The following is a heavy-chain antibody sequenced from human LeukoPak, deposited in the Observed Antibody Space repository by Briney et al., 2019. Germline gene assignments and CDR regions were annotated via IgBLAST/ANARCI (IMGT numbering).Heavy chain of an antibody. V-gene: IGHV4-38-2*01. CDR2: IYHSGST. Sequence: SETLSLTCAVSGYSISSGYYWGWIRQSPGKGLEWIGSIYHSGSTYYNPSLKSRVTISVDTSKNQFSLKLSSVTAADTAVYYCARTPEGGWFDPWGQGTLVTVSS. CDR3: ARTPEGGWFDP. CDR1: GYSISSGYY. J-gene: IGHJ5*02.